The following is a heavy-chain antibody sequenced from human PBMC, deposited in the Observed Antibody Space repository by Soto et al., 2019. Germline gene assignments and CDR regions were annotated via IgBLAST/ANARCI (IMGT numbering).Heavy chain of an antibody. CDR3: ARRREGTGAFDI. Sequence: SETLSLTCTVSGGSISNYYWSWIRQPPGKGLEWIGYIHYIESTSYNPSLNSRVTISVDMSKNQFSLRLSSVTAADTAVYYCARRREGTGAFDIWGQGKMVTVSS. J-gene: IGHJ3*02. CDR1: GGSISNYY. V-gene: IGHV4-59*08. CDR2: IHYIEST. D-gene: IGHD1-1*01.